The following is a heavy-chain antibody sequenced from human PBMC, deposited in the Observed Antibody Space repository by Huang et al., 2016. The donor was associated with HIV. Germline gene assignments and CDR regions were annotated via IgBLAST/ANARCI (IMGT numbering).Heavy chain of an antibody. V-gene: IGHV4-34*02. D-gene: IGHD3-10*01. CDR3: ARGFNYYASDNLGVYYFDS. Sequence: QVQLKQWGAGLLKPSETLSLTCAVYGGAFRGSSWTWIRQFPEKGLEWNGVINHKGKIIYNPSLSARVTISTDTSKNHFSLHLTSVTAADTALYYCARGFNYYASDNLGVYYFDSWGLGTLVTVSP. CDR1: GGAFRGSS. J-gene: IGHJ4*02. CDR2: INHKGKI.